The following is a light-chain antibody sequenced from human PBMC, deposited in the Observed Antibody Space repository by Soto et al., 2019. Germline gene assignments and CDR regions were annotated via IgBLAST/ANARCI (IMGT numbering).Light chain of an antibody. J-gene: IGKJ2*01. CDR2: DAS. Sequence: DVQMTQSPSSLSASVGDRVTITCQASQDISNYLNWYQQKPGKAPKLLIYDASNLEKGVPSRFSGRGSGTAFTFTITSLQPEDIATYYCQQYDNVPTYTLGQGTKLEIK. V-gene: IGKV1-33*01. CDR3: QQYDNVPTYT. CDR1: QDISNY.